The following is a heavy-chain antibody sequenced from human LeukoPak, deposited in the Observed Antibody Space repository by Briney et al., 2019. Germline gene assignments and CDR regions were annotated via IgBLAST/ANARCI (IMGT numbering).Heavy chain of an antibody. V-gene: IGHV3-21*01. CDR2: ISSSSSYI. D-gene: IGHD6-13*01. J-gene: IGHJ4*02. CDR1: GFTFSSYS. Sequence: GGSLRLSCAASGFTFSSYSMNWVRQAPGKGLGWVSSISSSSSYIYYADSVKGRFTISRDNAKNSLYLQMNSLRAEDTAVYYCARDSIAAAGPALFDYWGQGTLVTVSS. CDR3: ARDSIAAAGPALFDY.